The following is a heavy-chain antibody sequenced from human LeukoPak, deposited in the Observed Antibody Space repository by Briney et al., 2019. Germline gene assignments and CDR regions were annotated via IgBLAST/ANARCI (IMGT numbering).Heavy chain of an antibody. Sequence: PGGSLRLSCAASGFSFSTYAMHWVRQAPGKGLEWVAVIWPDGSKKYYADSVKGRFTSSRDNVKSTMYLQMNSLRVEDTAVYFCARLACSNGVCYWPDSWGQGTLVTVSS. J-gene: IGHJ5*01. D-gene: IGHD2-8*01. CDR1: GFSFSTYA. V-gene: IGHV3-33*08. CDR3: ARLACSNGVCYWPDS. CDR2: IWPDGSKK.